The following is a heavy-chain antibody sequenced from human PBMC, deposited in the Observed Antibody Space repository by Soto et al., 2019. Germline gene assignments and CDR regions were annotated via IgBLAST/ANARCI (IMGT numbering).Heavy chain of an antibody. Sequence: QVQLQQWGAGLLKPSETLSLTCAVYGGSFSGYYWSWIRQPPGKGLEWIGEINHSGSTNYNPSLKCRVTISVDTSKNQFSLKLSSVTAADTAVYYCARGEGYCSSTSCQPLYYGMDVWGQGTTVTVSS. CDR2: INHSGST. CDR1: GGSFSGYY. D-gene: IGHD2-2*01. V-gene: IGHV4-34*01. CDR3: ARGEGYCSSTSCQPLYYGMDV. J-gene: IGHJ6*02.